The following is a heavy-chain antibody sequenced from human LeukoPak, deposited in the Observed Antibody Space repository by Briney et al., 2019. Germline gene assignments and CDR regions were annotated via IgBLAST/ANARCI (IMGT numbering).Heavy chain of an antibody. J-gene: IGHJ4*02. CDR1: GYTFTSYD. D-gene: IGHD5-18*01. Sequence: ASVKVSCKASGYTFTSYDINWVRQATGQGLERMGWMNPNSGNTGYAQKFQGRVTITRNTSISTAYMELSSLRSEDTAVYYCARVLQLWLPSLGYWGQGTLVTVSS. CDR3: ARVLQLWLPSLGY. V-gene: IGHV1-8*03. CDR2: MNPNSGNT.